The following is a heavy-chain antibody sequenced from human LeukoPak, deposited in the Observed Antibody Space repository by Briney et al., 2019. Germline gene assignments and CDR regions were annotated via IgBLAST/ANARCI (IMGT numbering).Heavy chain of an antibody. CDR1: GGSISSYY. CDR3: ARAVRGYSYGWDY. J-gene: IGHJ4*02. CDR2: IYYSGST. Sequence: SETLSLTCTASGGSISSYYWSWIRQPPGKGLEWIGYIYYSGSTNYNPSLKSRVTISVDTSKNQFSLKLSSVTAADTAVYYCARAVRGYSYGWDYWGQGTLVTVSS. D-gene: IGHD5-18*01. V-gene: IGHV4-59*01.